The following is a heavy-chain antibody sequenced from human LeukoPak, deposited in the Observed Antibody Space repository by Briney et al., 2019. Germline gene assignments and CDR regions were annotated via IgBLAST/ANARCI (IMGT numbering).Heavy chain of an antibody. D-gene: IGHD2-21*02. Sequence: GGSLRLSCAASGFTFNSYGMHWVRQAPGKGLEWVAVISYDGSNKCYADSVKGRFTISRDNSKNTVNLQMNSLRAEDTAVYYCAKDYEAYCGGDCYSFFDCWGQGTLVTVSS. J-gene: IGHJ4*02. CDR3: AKDYEAYCGGDCYSFFDC. V-gene: IGHV3-30*18. CDR1: GFTFNSYG. CDR2: ISYDGSNK.